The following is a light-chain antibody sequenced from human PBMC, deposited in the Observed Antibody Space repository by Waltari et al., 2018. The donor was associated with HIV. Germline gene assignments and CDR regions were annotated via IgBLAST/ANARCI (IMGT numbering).Light chain of an antibody. CDR2: AAS. V-gene: IGKV1-39*01. J-gene: IGKJ2*01. CDR1: QSVSSY. CDR3: QQTDSTPYT. Sequence: DIQMTHSPSSLSASVGDRVTITCRPSQSVSSYLNWYQQKPGKAPNLLIYAASSLQSGVPSRFSGSGSGTDFTLTISSLQPEDFATYYCQQTDSTPYTFGQGTKVEIK.